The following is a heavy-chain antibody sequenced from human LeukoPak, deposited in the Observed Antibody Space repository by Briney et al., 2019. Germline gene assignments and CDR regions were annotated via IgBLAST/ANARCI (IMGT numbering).Heavy chain of an antibody. CDR2: ISITGSTI. J-gene: IGHJ6*02. Sequence: QAGGSLRLSCAASGFTFSDYSMNWVRQAPGKGLEWVSYISITGSTIYSADSVKGRFTISRDNSKNTLYLQMNSLRAEDTAVYYCAKGTETWFGELISRFYYYYGMDVWGQGTTVTVSS. V-gene: IGHV3-48*01. D-gene: IGHD3-10*01. CDR3: AKGTETWFGELISRFYYYYGMDV. CDR1: GFTFSDYS.